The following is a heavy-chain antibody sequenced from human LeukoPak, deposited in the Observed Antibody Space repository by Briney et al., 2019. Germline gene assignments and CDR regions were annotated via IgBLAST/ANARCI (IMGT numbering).Heavy chain of an antibody. CDR2: ISAYNGNT. CDR1: GYTFTSYY. J-gene: IGHJ6*02. D-gene: IGHD6-13*01. CDR3: ARTSPYSSSWNYYYYGMDV. V-gene: IGHV1-18*04. Sequence: ASVKVSCKASGYTFTSYYMHWVRQAPGQGLEWMGWISAYNGNTNYAQKLQGRVTMTTDTSTSTAYMELRSLRSDDTAVYYCARTSPYSSSWNYYYYGMDVWGQGTTVTVSS.